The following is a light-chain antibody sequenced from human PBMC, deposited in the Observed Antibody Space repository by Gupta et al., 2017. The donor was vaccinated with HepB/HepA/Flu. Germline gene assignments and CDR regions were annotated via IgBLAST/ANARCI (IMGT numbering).Light chain of an antibody. CDR2: DVS. CDR3: SSDTRSSTLGV. J-gene: IGLJ1*01. Sequence: QSALTQPASVSGSPGQSITISCTGTSSDVGGYNYVSWYQQHPDKAPKLMIYDVSNRPSGVSNRFSGSKSGNTASLTISGLQAEDEADYYCSSDTRSSTLGVFGTGTKVTVL. CDR1: SSDVGGYNY. V-gene: IGLV2-14*01.